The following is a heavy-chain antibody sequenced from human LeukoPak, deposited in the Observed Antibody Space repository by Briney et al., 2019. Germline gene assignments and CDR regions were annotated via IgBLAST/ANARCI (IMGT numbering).Heavy chain of an antibody. CDR3: ATGLGWDFWSGYYKPVAFDI. J-gene: IGHJ3*02. CDR1: GYTFTDYY. D-gene: IGHD3-3*01. V-gene: IGHV1-69-2*01. Sequence: ATVKISCKVSGYTFTDYYMHWVQQAPGKGLEWMGLVDPEDGETIYAEKFQGRVTITADTSTGTAYMELSSLRSEDTAVYYCATGLGWDFWSGYYKPVAFDIWGQGTMVTVSS. CDR2: VDPEDGET.